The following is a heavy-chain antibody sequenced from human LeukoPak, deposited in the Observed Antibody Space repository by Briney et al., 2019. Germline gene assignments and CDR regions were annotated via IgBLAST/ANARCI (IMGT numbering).Heavy chain of an antibody. Sequence: SETLSLTCNVSGYSISSGYYWGWIRQPPGKGLEWIGSIYHTGGTYYNPSPKSRVTISVGTSKNQFSLKLSSVTAADTAVYYCARVGRREGGVGSGPLYDYWGQGTLVTVSS. D-gene: IGHD6-19*01. J-gene: IGHJ4*02. V-gene: IGHV4-38-2*02. CDR2: IYHTGGT. CDR1: GYSISSGYY. CDR3: ARVGRREGGVGSGPLYDY.